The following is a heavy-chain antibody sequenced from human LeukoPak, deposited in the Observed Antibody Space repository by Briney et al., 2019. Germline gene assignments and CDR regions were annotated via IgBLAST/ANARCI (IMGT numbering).Heavy chain of an antibody. J-gene: IGHJ5*02. Sequence: TGGSLRLSCAASGFTFSSYWMSWVRQAPGKGLEWVANIKQDGSEKYYVDSVKGRFTISRDNAKNSLYLQMNSLRAEDTAVYYCARLRGRDCSGGSCYSGHWFDPWGQGTLVTVSS. CDR2: IKQDGSEK. CDR1: GFTFSSYW. V-gene: IGHV3-7*03. CDR3: ARLRGRDCSGGSCYSGHWFDP. D-gene: IGHD2-15*01.